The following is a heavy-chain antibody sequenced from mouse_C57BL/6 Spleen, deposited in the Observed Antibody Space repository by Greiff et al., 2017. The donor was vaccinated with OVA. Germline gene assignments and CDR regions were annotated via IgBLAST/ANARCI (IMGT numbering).Heavy chain of an antibody. CDR3: ALYYGNSHWYFDV. J-gene: IGHJ1*03. CDR2: IDPSDSET. V-gene: IGHV1-52*01. D-gene: IGHD2-1*01. Sequence: VQLQQPGAELVRPGSSVKLSCKASGYTFTSYWMHWVKQRPIQGLEWIGNIDPSDSETHYNQKFKDKATLTVDKSSSTAYMQLSSLTSEDSAVYYCALYYGNSHWYFDVWGTGTTVTVSS. CDR1: GYTFTSYW.